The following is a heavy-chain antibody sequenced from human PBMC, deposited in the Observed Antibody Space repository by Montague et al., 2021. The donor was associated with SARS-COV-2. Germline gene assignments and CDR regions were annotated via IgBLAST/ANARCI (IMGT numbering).Heavy chain of an antibody. D-gene: IGHD2-21*01. CDR1: GAPITDFY. CDR3: ARITEVVPFDF. V-gene: IGHV4-59*01. CDR2: VHHSGLT. J-gene: IGHJ4*02. Sequence: SETLSLTCTVSGAPITDFYWSWIRQPPGKGLEWVGYVHHSGLTNYNPSLKSRLTITLDTAKSRFSLSLRSVTAADTAIYFCARITEVVPFDFGGQGILVSVSS.